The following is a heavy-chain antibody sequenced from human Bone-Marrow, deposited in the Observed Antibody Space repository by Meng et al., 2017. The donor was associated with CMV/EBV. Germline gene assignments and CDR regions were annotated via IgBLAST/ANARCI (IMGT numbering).Heavy chain of an antibody. Sequence: QVQLVKSGDEMKKPGASVKFSCTTSGFTFSDYYIHWVRQAPGQGLEWMGWVNSNNDATNYARKFQGRVSMTRDTSISTAHMELSRLMSDDTAVYYCVRSSGWSLFDYWGQGTPVTVSS. CDR2: VNSNNDAT. CDR1: GFTFSDYY. J-gene: IGHJ4*02. V-gene: IGHV1-2*02. CDR3: VRSSGWSLFDY. D-gene: IGHD6-19*01.